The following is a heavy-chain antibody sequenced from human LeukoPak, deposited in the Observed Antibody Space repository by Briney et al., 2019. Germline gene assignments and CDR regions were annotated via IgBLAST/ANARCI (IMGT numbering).Heavy chain of an antibody. J-gene: IGHJ5*02. D-gene: IGHD3-10*01. V-gene: IGHV1-24*01. CDR3: ATVRNYGSGSYYNPWFDP. CDR1: GYTLTELS. Sequence: ASVKVSCKVSGYTLTELSMHWVRQAPGKGLEWMGGFDPEDDETIYAQKFQGRVTMPEDTSTDTAYMELSSLRSEDTAVYYCATVRNYGSGSYYNPWFDPWGQGTLVTVSS. CDR2: FDPEDDET.